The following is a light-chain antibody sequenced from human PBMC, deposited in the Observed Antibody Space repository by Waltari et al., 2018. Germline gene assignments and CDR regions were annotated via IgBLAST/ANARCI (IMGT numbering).Light chain of an antibody. CDR3: QQYYSYPVT. J-gene: IGKJ1*01. CDR1: QGVGSY. Sequence: AIRLTQSPSSIAASTGDRVTITCRASQGVGSYLAWYQQKSGRAPKLLLYASSSLEAEVPSRFGGSGFGTDFTLTISCLQSEDFASYFCQQYYSYPVTFGQGTRV. CDR2: ASS. V-gene: IGKV1-8*01.